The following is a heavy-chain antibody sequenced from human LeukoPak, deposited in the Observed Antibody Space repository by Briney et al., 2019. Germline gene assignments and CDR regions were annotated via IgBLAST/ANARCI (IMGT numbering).Heavy chain of an antibody. D-gene: IGHD1-7*01. CDR3: ASNWDYVRGYGMDV. CDR1: GFTFSSHW. V-gene: IGHV3-7*01. J-gene: IGHJ6*02. Sequence: GGSLRLSCAASGFTFSSHWVSWVRQAPGKRLQWVANINQDGGEKHYVDSVRGRFTISRDNTKNSLYLQMNSLRVEDSAVYYCASNWDYVRGYGMDVWGQGITVTVSS. CDR2: INQDGGEK.